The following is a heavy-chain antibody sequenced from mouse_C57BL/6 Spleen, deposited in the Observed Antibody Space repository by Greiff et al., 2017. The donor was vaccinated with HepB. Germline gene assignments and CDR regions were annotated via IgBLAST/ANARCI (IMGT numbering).Heavy chain of an antibody. CDR2: IDPSDSYT. J-gene: IGHJ2*01. CDR1: GYTFTSYW. CDR3: ARTFTTVVEMDY. Sequence: QVQLKQPGAELVKPGASVNLSCKASGYTFTSYWMQWVKQRPGQGLEWIGEIDPSDSYTNYNQKFKGKATLTVDTSSSTAYMQLSSLTSEDSAVYYCARTFTTVVEMDYWGQGTTLTVSS. V-gene: IGHV1-50*01. D-gene: IGHD1-1*01.